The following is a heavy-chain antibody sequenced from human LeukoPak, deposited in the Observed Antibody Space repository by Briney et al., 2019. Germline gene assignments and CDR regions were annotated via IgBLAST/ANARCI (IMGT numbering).Heavy chain of an antibody. CDR2: MNPNSGNT. J-gene: IGHJ4*02. CDR1: GYTFTSYD. V-gene: IGHV1-8*01. CDR3: ARGGGNYYDKYFDY. D-gene: IGHD1-26*01. Sequence: ASVKVSCKASGYTFTSYDINWMRQATGQGLEWVGWMNPNSGNTGYAQKFQGRVTITTNTSVGTAYMELSSLRSEDTAVYYCARGGGNYYDKYFDYWGQGTPVTVSS.